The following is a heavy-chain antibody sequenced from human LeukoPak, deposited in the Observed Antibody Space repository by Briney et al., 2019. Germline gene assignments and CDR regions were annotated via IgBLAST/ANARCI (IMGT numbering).Heavy chain of an antibody. CDR1: GYTFTGNN. CDR3: ARDGTTTDDY. CDR2: INPNSGDP. V-gene: IGHV1-2*02. J-gene: IGHJ4*02. Sequence: ASVAVSCKASGYTFTGNNIYWVRQAPGQGLEWMGWINPNSGDPKYAQKFQGRVTMTRDTSISTAYMELTSLKSEDTAVYYCARDGTTTDDYWGQGTLVTVSS. D-gene: IGHD1-26*01.